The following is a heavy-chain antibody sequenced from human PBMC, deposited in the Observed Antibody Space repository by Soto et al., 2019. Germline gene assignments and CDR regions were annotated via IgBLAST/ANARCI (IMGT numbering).Heavy chain of an antibody. Sequence: QLQLQESGPGLVKPSETLSLTCTVSGGSISSSSYYWGWIRQPPGKGLAWIGSIYYSGSTYYNPSLKSRVTISVDTSKNQFSLKLSSVTAADTAVYYCARRGSGSDSDYWGQGTLVTVSS. J-gene: IGHJ4*02. CDR2: IYYSGST. V-gene: IGHV4-39*01. CDR1: GGSISSSSYY. CDR3: ARRGSGSDSDY. D-gene: IGHD3-10*01.